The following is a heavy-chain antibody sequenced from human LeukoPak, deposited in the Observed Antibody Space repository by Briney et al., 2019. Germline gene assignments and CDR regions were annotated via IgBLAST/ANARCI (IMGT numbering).Heavy chain of an antibody. D-gene: IGHD3-3*01. CDR2: ICSSSSYI. CDR1: GFTFSSYS. J-gene: IGHJ5*02. V-gene: IGHV3-21*01. Sequence: GGSLRLSCAASGFTFSSYSMNWVRQAPGKGQEWGSAICSSSSYIYYADSVKGRFTISRDNAKNSLYLQMNSLRAEDTAVYYCARGLTIFGVVSGFDPWGQGTLVTVSS. CDR3: ARGLTIFGVVSGFDP.